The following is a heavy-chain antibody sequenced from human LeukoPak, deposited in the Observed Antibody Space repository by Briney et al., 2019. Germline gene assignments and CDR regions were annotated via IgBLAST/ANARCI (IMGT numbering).Heavy chain of an antibody. CDR1: GGSISGYY. CDR3: ARVVVVVGSHYFDY. J-gene: IGHJ4*02. CDR2: IYYSGST. D-gene: IGHD2-2*01. V-gene: IGHV4-59*01. Sequence: SETLSLTCTVSGGSISGYYWTWIRQPPGKGLEWIGYIYYSGSTNYNPSLKSRVTISADTSKNQFSLKLSSVTAADTAVYYCARVVVVVGSHYFDYWGQGTLVTVSS.